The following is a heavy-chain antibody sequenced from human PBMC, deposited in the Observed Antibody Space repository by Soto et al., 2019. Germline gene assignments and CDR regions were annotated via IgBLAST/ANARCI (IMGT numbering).Heavy chain of an antibody. D-gene: IGHD2-15*01. CDR3: ARHVAVVTPRGDYGMDV. CDR2: IYPGDSDT. V-gene: IGHV5-51*01. Sequence: GASLKISCKGSGYSFTSYWIGWVRQMPGKGLERMGIIYPGDSDTRYSPSFQGQVTISADKSISTAYLQWSSLKASDTAMDYCARHVAVVTPRGDYGMDVWGQGTTVTVSS. CDR1: GYSFTSYW. J-gene: IGHJ6*02.